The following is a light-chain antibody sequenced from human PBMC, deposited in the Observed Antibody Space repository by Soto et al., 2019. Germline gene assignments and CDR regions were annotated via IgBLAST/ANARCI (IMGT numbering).Light chain of an antibody. V-gene: IGKV3-20*01. CDR2: GAS. CDR3: QKYASSPLT. J-gene: IGKJ4*01. CDR1: QSVRSNY. Sequence: EIVLTQSPGTLSLSSGERATLSCRASQSVRSNYLAWYQQNPGQAPRLLIYGASSRATAIPDRFGGSGSGTDFTLAISRLEPEDFAVYYCQKYASSPLTFGGGTKVESK.